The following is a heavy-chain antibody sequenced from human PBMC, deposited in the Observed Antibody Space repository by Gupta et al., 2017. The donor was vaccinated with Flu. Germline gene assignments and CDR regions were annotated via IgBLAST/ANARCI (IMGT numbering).Heavy chain of an antibody. CDR2: IYSGGST. V-gene: IGHV3-53*02. D-gene: IGHD6-19*01. CDR1: GFTVSSNY. Sequence: EVQLVETGGGLIQPGGSLRLSCAASGFTVSSNYMSWFRQAPGKGLEWVSVIYSGGSTYYADSVKGRFTISRDNSKNTLYLQMNSLRAEDTAVYYCARVFTGIAVAGTFDYWGQGTLVTVSS. J-gene: IGHJ4*02. CDR3: ARVFTGIAVAGTFDY.